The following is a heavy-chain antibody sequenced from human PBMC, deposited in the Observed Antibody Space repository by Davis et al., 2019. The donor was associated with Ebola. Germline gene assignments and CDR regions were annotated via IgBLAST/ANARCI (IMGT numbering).Heavy chain of an antibody. CDR1: GGSINSFL. J-gene: IGHJ4*02. CDR2: MFYNGDT. V-gene: IGHV4-59*08. Sequence: SETLSLTCSVSGGSINSFLWTWIRQPPGKGLEWVGCMFYNGDTKYNPALESRVTISVDTSKNQLSLRLSSVTAADTAMYYCVKDDVTAGRFNYWGQGSLVTVSS. D-gene: IGHD1-20*01. CDR3: VKDDVTAGRFNY.